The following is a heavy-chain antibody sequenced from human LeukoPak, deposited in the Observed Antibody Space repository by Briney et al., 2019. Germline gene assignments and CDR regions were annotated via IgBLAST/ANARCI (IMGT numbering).Heavy chain of an antibody. J-gene: IGHJ4*02. V-gene: IGHV1-2*06. CDR1: GYTFTGYY. D-gene: IGHD3-9*01. CDR2: INPNSGGT. CDR3: ARGNPTQSLRYFDWLLDY. Sequence: ASVKVSCKASGYTFTGYYMHWVRQAPGQGLEWMGRINPNSGGTNYAQKFQGRVTMTRDTSISTAYMELSRLRSDDTAVYYCARGNPTQSLRYFDWLLDYWGQGTLVTVSS.